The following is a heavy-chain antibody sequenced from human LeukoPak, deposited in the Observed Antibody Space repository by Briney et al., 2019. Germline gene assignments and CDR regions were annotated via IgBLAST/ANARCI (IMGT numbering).Heavy chain of an antibody. Sequence: ASVKVSCKASGYTFTSYGISWVRQAPGQGLGWMGWISAYNGNTNYAQKLQGRVTMTTDTSTSTAYMELRSLRSDDTAVYYCARGALVRYFDWLLLDAFDIWGQGTMVTVSS. CDR3: ARGALVRYFDWLLLDAFDI. J-gene: IGHJ3*02. CDR1: GYTFTSYG. CDR2: ISAYNGNT. D-gene: IGHD3-9*01. V-gene: IGHV1-18*01.